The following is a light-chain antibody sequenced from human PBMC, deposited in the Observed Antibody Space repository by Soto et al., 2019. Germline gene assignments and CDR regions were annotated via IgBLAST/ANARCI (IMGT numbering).Light chain of an antibody. CDR1: QSVSSY. CDR3: QQHNNWPIT. V-gene: IGKV3-11*01. J-gene: IGKJ3*01. CDR2: DAS. Sequence: EIVLTQSPATLSLSPGERATLSCRASQSVSSYLAWYQQKPGQAPRLLIYDASNRATGTPARFSGSGSGADFTLTISSLEPEDFAVYYCQQHNNWPITFGPGTKVDIK.